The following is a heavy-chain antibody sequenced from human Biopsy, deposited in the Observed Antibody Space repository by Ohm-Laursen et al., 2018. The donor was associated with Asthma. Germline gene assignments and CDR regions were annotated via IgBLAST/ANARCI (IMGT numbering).Heavy chain of an antibody. Sequence: TLSLTCTVSYGSITSGGYYWTWIRQHPGKGLEWIGFIYYSGSTYYNPSLKSRVTMSLDTSKNQFSLGLTSVTPADTAVYYCARLADCSGGACYSYGWFDPWGQGTRVTVSS. V-gene: IGHV4-31*03. CDR1: YGSITSGGYY. CDR2: IYYSGST. CDR3: ARLADCSGGACYSYGWFDP. D-gene: IGHD2-15*01. J-gene: IGHJ5*02.